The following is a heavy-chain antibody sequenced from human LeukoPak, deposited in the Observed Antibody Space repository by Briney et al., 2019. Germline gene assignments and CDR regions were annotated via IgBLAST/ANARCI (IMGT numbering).Heavy chain of an antibody. CDR3: ARAVAGTNVYYYYYYMDV. CDR2: IYYSGST. D-gene: IGHD6-19*01. J-gene: IGHJ6*03. Sequence: SETLSLTCTVSGGSISSYYWSWIRQPPGKGLEWIGYIYYSGSTNYNPSLKSRVTISVDTSKNQFSLKLSSVTAADTAVCYCARAVAGTNVYYYYYYMDVWGKGTTVTISS. V-gene: IGHV4-59*01. CDR1: GGSISSYY.